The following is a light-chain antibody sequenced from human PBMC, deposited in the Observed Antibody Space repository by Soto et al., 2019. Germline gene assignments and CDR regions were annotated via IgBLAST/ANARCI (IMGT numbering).Light chain of an antibody. Sequence: DIQMTQSPSTLSASVGARVTITCRASQSISSWLAWYQQKPGKAPKLLIYKASSLKSGVPSRFSGSGSGTEFTLTINSLQPDDFATYYCQQYNSYWTFGQGTKVDIK. CDR2: KAS. CDR1: QSISSW. CDR3: QQYNSYWT. J-gene: IGKJ1*01. V-gene: IGKV1-5*03.